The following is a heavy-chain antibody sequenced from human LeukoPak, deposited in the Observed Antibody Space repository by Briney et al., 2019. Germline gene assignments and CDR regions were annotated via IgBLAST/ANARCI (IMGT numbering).Heavy chain of an antibody. CDR3: ARDGSGWYSYFDY. CDR2: INPNSGGT. D-gene: IGHD6-19*01. J-gene: IGHJ4*02. CDR1: GYTFTGYY. Sequence: ASVKVSCKASGYTFTGYYMHWVRQAPGQGLEWMGWINPNSGGTNYAQKFQGRVTMTRDTSISTAYMELSRLRSDDPAVYYCARDGSGWYSYFDYWGQGTLVTVSS. V-gene: IGHV1-2*02.